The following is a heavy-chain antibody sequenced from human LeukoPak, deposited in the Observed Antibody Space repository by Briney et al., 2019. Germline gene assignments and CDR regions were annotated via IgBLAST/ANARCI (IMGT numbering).Heavy chain of an antibody. D-gene: IGHD5-18*01. CDR1: GFTFSSYS. J-gene: IGHJ4*02. CDR3: ARSEYSYGPTFDY. Sequence: PGGSLRLSCAASGFTFSSYSMNWVRQAPGKGLEWVPYISSSSSIIYYADSVKGRFTISRDNAKNSLYLQMNSLRDEDTAVYYCARSEYSYGPTFDYWGQGTLVTVSS. V-gene: IGHV3-48*02. CDR2: ISSSSSII.